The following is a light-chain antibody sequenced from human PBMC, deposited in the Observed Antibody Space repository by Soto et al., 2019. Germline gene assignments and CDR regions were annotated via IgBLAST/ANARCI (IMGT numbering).Light chain of an antibody. CDR2: GAS. Sequence: EIVMTQSPATLSVSPGEGVTLSCRASQSVSNNLAWYQQKPGQAPRLLIYGASNRATGIPDRFSGSGSGTDFTLTISRLEPEDFAVYYCQQYGSSGTFGQGTKVDIK. J-gene: IGKJ1*01. V-gene: IGKV3-20*01. CDR1: QSVSNN. CDR3: QQYGSSGT.